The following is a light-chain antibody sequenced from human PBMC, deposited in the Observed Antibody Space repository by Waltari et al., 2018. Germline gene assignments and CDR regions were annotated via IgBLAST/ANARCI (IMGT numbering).Light chain of an antibody. V-gene: IGKV1-39*01. J-gene: IGKJ4*01. Sequence: DIEMTQSPSSLSASIGDRVTLTCRASHSTNGYFSWYQQKPGKTPTLLISRTSTLQTGVPARFSGSGSGTDFTLTISDLQPDDFATYFCQQTYMTPLTFGGGTKVEI. CDR3: QQTYMTPLT. CDR2: RTS. CDR1: HSTNGY.